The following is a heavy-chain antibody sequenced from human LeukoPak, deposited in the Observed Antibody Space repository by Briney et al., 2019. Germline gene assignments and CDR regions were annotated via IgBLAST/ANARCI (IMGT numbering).Heavy chain of an antibody. V-gene: IGHV3-21*01. Sequence: PGGSLRLSCVASGFTFSTYEMNWVRQAPGKGLEWVSSISSSSSYIYYADSVKGRFTISRDNAKNSLYLQMNSLRAEDTAVYYCARDSGNYLDAFDIWDQGTMVTVSS. CDR3: ARDSGNYLDAFDI. J-gene: IGHJ3*02. D-gene: IGHD1-7*01. CDR2: ISSSSSYI. CDR1: GFTFSTYE.